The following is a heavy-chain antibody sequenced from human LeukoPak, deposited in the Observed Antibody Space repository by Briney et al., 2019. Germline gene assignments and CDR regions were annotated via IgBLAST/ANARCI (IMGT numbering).Heavy chain of an antibody. V-gene: IGHV3-33*08. Sequence: GGSLRLSCAASGVTLSPYGMHWVRQAPGKGLEWVAVIWYDGNKKDYVDSVKGRFTISRDNSKNTLYLQMNSLRADDTAVYYCARDFYGDFSKFDYWGQGTLVTVSS. CDR2: IWYDGNKK. CDR3: ARDFYGDFSKFDY. J-gene: IGHJ4*02. CDR1: GVTLSPYG. D-gene: IGHD4-17*01.